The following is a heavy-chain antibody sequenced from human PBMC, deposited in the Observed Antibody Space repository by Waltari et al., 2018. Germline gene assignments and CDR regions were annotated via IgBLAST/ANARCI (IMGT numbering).Heavy chain of an antibody. V-gene: IGHV3-23*01. CDR1: GFTFSSYA. CDR3: AKVSEPVPGHFDL. CDR2: ISGSGGST. Sequence: EVQLLESGGGLVQPGGSLRLSCAASGFTFSSYAMSWVRQAPGKGLEWVSAISGSGGSTYYADSVKGRFTISRDNSKNTLYLQMNSRRAEDTAVYYCAKVSEPVPGHFDLWGRGTLVTVSS. D-gene: IGHD7-27*01. J-gene: IGHJ2*01.